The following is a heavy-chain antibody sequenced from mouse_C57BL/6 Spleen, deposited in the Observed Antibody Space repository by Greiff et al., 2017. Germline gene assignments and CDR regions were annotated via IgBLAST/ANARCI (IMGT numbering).Heavy chain of an antibody. CDR3: ARDSPITTVVAFDY. V-gene: IGHV1-66*01. CDR2: VYPGSGNT. CDR1: GYSFTSYY. J-gene: IGHJ2*01. D-gene: IGHD1-1*01. Sequence: QVQLQQSGPELVKPGASVKISCKASGYSFTSYYIHWVKQRPGQGLEWIGWVYPGSGNTKYNEKFKGKAPLTADTSSSTAYMQHSRLTSEDSAVYDCARDSPITTVVAFDYWGQGTTLTVSS.